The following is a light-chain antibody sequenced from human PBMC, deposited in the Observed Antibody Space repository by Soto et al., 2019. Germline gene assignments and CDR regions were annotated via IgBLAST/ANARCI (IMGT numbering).Light chain of an antibody. CDR3: QQYSSYWT. CDR1: QSITNW. J-gene: IGKJ1*01. Sequence: DIQMTQSPSTLSASVGDSFTITCRASQSITNWLAWYQQKPGKAPKLLIYDAASLESGVPSRFSGSGSGTEFTLTISSLQPDDFAIYYCQQYSSYWTFGQGTKVDI. V-gene: IGKV1-5*01. CDR2: DAA.